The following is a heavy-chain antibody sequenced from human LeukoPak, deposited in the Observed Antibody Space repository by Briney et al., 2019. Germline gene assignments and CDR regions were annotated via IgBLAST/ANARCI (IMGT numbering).Heavy chain of an antibody. V-gene: IGHV3-48*03. J-gene: IGHJ6*02. CDR3: ARLFYYDSSGVYGMDV. CDR1: GFTFSSYE. Sequence: PGGSLRLSCAASGFTFSSYEMNWVRQATGKGLGWVSYISSSGSTIYYADSVKGRFTISRDNARNSLYLQMNSLRVEDTAVYYCARLFYYDSSGVYGMDVWGQGTTVTVSS. D-gene: IGHD3-22*01. CDR2: ISSSGSTI.